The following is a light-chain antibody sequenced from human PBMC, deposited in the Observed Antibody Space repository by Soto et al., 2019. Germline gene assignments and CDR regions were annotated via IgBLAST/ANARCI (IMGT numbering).Light chain of an antibody. CDR1: SGHSSYA. J-gene: IGLJ2*01. V-gene: IGLV4-69*01. Sequence: QLVLTHSPSASASLGASVKVTCTLSSGHSSYAIAWHQQQPEKGPRYLMKLNSDGSHSKGDGIPDRFSGSSSGAERYLTISSIQSEDEADYYCQTWGTSIVVFGGGTKVTVL. CDR3: QTWGTSIVV. CDR2: LNSDGSH.